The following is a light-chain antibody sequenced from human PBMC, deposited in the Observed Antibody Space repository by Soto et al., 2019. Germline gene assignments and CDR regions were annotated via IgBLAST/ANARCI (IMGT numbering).Light chain of an antibody. CDR3: QQYNKWPLIT. CDR1: QSISIG. CDR2: GAS. V-gene: IGKV3D-15*01. J-gene: IGKJ5*01. Sequence: EIVMPQSPATLSVSPGETATLSCRASQSISIGLAWYRQKPGQAPRLLIYGASTRATGTPARFSGSGSGTEFTLTVSSLQSEDFALYYCQQYNKWPLITVGQGTRLEIK.